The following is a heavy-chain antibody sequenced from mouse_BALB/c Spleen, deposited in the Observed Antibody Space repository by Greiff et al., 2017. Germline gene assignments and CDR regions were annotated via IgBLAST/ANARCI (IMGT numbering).Heavy chain of an antibody. D-gene: IGHD1-1*01. CDR1: GFAFSSYD. V-gene: IGHV5-12-1*01. J-gene: IGHJ2*01. CDR2: ISSGGGST. CDR3: ARQGYGSSYGPFDY. Sequence: EVQLVESGGGLVKPGGSLKLSCAASGFAFSSYDMSWVRQTPEKRLEWVAYISSGGGSTYYPDTVKGRFTISRDNAKNTLYLQMSSLKSEDTAMYYCARQGYGSSYGPFDYWGQGTTLTVSS.